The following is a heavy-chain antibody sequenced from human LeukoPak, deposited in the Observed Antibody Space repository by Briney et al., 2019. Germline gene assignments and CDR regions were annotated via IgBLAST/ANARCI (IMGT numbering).Heavy chain of an antibody. V-gene: IGHV3-7*05. CDR2: IKQDGSDK. D-gene: IGHD1-26*01. Sequence: GGSLRLSCAASGFTFSTYWMTWVRQAPGKGLEWVANIKQDGSDKYYVDSVKGRFTISRDNAENSLYLQMNSLRAEDTAVYYCAQVGATGYWGRGTLVTVSS. CDR3: AQVGATGY. CDR1: GFTFSTYW. J-gene: IGHJ4*02.